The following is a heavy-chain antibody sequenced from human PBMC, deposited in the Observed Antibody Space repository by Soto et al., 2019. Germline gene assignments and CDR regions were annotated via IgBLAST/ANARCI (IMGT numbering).Heavy chain of an antibody. CDR1: GGSISSGGSS. CDR2: IYHSGST. CDR3: ASSVAGTGWFDP. D-gene: IGHD6-19*01. J-gene: IGHJ5*02. Sequence: TLSLTCAVSGGSISSGGSSWSWIRQPPGKGLEWIGYIYHSGSTYYNPSLKSRVTISVDRSKNQFSLKLSSVTAADTAVYYCASSVAGTGWFDPWGQGTLVTVSS. V-gene: IGHV4-30-2*01.